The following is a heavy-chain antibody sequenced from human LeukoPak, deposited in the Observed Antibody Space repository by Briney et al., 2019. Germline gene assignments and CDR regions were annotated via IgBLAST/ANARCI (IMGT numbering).Heavy chain of an antibody. Sequence: PGWSLRLSCAASGFTFSSYAMNWVRQAAGKGLDGVSVISGSGASTYYADSVKGRFTISRDNSRNTLYLQMNSLRAEDTAVYYCAKDSRYSSSWYYFDDWGQGTLVTVSS. J-gene: IGHJ4*02. D-gene: IGHD6-13*01. CDR2: ISGSGAST. CDR3: AKDSRYSSSWYYFDD. V-gene: IGHV3-23*01. CDR1: GFTFSSYA.